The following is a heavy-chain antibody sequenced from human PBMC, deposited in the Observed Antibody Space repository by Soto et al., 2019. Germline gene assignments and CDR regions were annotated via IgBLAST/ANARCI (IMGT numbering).Heavy chain of an antibody. J-gene: IGHJ4*02. D-gene: IGHD1-26*01. CDR3: AKGWDVKYFDH. CDR1: RASLLSSY. Sequence: VQLQESGPGLVKPSETLSLSCDVSRASLLSSYWSWVRQPAGKGLEWIGHIFSSGRTSYNPSLKSRVTMSIDPPNNKFSLNLKSVTAADTAVYYCAKGWDVKYFDHWGQGARVTVSS. V-gene: IGHV4-4*07. CDR2: IFSSGRT.